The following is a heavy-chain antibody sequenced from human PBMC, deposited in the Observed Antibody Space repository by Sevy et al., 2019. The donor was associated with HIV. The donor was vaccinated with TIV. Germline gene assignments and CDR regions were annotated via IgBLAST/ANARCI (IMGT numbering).Heavy chain of an antibody. CDR3: ARVRGYDYVWGSYRPLRYFDY. J-gene: IGHJ4*02. Sequence: SETLSLTCAVSGYSISSGYYWGWIRQPPGKGLEWIGSIYHSGSTYYNPSLKSRVTISVDTSKNQFSLKLSSVTAADTAVYYGARVRGYDYVWGSYRPLRYFDYWGQGTLVTVSS. V-gene: IGHV4-38-2*01. CDR2: IYHSGST. CDR1: GYSISSGYY. D-gene: IGHD3-16*02.